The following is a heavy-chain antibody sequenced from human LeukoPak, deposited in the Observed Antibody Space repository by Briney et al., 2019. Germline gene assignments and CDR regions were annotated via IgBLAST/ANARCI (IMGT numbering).Heavy chain of an antibody. V-gene: IGHV4-34*01. CDR3: AREAVDDY. J-gene: IGHJ4*02. Sequence: SETLSLTCAVYGGSFSGYYWSWIRQPPGKGLEWIGEINHSGSTNYNLSLKSRVTISVDTSKNQFSLKLSSVTAADTAVYYCAREAVDDYWGQGTLVTVSS. CDR2: INHSGST. CDR1: GGSFSGYY. D-gene: IGHD2-15*01.